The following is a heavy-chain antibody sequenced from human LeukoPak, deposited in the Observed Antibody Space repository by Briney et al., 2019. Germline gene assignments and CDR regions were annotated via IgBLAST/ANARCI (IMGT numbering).Heavy chain of an antibody. CDR3: ARGPHPDYSNF. J-gene: IGHJ4*02. CDR1: GGSISGGSISGYH. D-gene: IGHD4-11*01. V-gene: IGHV4-61*08. Sequence: SETLSLTCSVSGGSISGGSISGYHWSWIRQPPGKGLELIAYMHYSGTTHYNPSLKSRVSISVDTSRKQISLELTSVTAADTAVYYCARGPHPDYSNFWGQGTLVTVSS. CDR2: MHYSGTT.